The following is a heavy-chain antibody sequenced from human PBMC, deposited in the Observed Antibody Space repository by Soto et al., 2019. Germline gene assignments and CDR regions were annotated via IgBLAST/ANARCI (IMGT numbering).Heavy chain of an antibody. CDR3: AKFSAASVYDISSAPDY. V-gene: IGHV3-23*01. Sequence: EVQLWESGGGLVQPGGSLRLSCAASGFSFRTYAMTWVRQAPGKGLRWVSAISGGGSNTHYADSVKGRFTISRDNSKKLLHLQMNSLRAEDTAIYYCAKFSAASVYDISSAPDYWGQGTLVTVSS. J-gene: IGHJ4*02. CDR1: GFSFRTYA. D-gene: IGHD3-9*01. CDR2: ISGGGSNT.